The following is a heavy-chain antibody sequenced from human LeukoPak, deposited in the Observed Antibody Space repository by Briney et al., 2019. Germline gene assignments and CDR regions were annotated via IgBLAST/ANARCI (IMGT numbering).Heavy chain of an antibody. D-gene: IGHD2-15*01. V-gene: IGHV3-21*01. CDR2: ISSGSSYI. CDR3: ARAGPRVVAATRLYAFDI. J-gene: IGHJ3*02. Sequence: GRSLRLSCAASQFTFINYSMNWVRQAPGKGLEWVSSISSGSSYIYYADSVEGRFTISRDNAKNSLYLQMDSLRAEDTAVYYCARAGPRVVAATRLYAFDIWGQGTMVTVSS. CDR1: QFTFINYS.